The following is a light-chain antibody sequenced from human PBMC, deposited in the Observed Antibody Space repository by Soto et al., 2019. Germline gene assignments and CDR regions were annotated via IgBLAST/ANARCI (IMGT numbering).Light chain of an antibody. V-gene: IGLV2-8*01. CDR2: EVS. CDR1: SSDVGGYNY. CDR3: SSYAGSNNYV. J-gene: IGLJ1*01. Sequence: QSALTQPPSASGSPGQSVTISCTGTSSDVGGYNYVSWYQQHPGKAPKLMIYEVSKRPSGVPDRFSGSKSGNTASLTVSGLQGEDEADYYCSSYAGSNNYVFGTGT.